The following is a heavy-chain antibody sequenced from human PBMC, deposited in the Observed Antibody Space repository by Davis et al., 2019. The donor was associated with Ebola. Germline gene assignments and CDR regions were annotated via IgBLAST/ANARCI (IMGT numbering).Heavy chain of an antibody. CDR2: ISGSGGST. CDR1: GFTFSSYA. Sequence: PGGSLRLSCAASGFTFSSYAMSWVRQAPGKGLEWVSAISGSGGSTYYADSVKGRFTISRDNSKNTLYLQMNSLRAEDTAVYYCAMDGYSSGWPVPPAFDIWGQGTMVTVSS. D-gene: IGHD6-19*01. CDR3: AMDGYSSGWPVPPAFDI. J-gene: IGHJ3*02. V-gene: IGHV3-23*01.